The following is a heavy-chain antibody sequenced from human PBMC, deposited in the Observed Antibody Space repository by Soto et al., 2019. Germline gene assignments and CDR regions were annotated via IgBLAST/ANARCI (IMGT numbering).Heavy chain of an antibody. V-gene: IGHV4-30-2*01. Sequence: PSETLSLTCALFGCSIPSASYSWIWTRHPPGKGLEWIGYIYHSGTTYYNPSLKSRVTISVDTSKNQFSLKLSSVTAADTAVYYCARGGDYDMDYYYYGMDVWGQGTTVT. CDR2: IYHSGTT. CDR3: ARGGDYDMDYYYYGMDV. D-gene: IGHD3-9*01. CDR1: GCSIPSASYS. J-gene: IGHJ6*02.